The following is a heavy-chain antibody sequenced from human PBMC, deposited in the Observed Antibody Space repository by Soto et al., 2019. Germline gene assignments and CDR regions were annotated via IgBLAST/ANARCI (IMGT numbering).Heavy chain of an antibody. CDR2: IYYSGST. CDR1: GGSTSSSSYY. V-gene: IGHV4-39*01. CDR3: ARSDCSGGSCPFDY. Sequence: PSETLSLTCTVSGGSTSSSSYYWGWIRQPPGKGLEWIGSIYYSGSTYYNPSLKSRVTISVDTSKNQFSLKLSSVTAADTAVYYCARSDCSGGSCPFDYWGQGTLVTVSS. J-gene: IGHJ4*02. D-gene: IGHD2-15*01.